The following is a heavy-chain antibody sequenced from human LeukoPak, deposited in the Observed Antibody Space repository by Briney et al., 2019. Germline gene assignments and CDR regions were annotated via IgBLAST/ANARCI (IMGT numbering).Heavy chain of an antibody. Sequence: PGGSLRLSCAASGFTFSSYSMNWVRQAPGKGLEWVSSISSSSSYIYYADSVKGRFTISRDNSKNTLYLQMNSLRAEDTAVYYCAKASSSWYTDVDYWGQGTLVTVSS. D-gene: IGHD6-13*01. CDR2: ISSSSSYI. V-gene: IGHV3-21*04. CDR1: GFTFSSYS. J-gene: IGHJ4*02. CDR3: AKASSSWYTDVDY.